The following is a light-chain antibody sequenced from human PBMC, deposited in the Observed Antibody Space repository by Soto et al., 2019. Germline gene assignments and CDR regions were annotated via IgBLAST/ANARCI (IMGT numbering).Light chain of an antibody. J-gene: IGKJ2*01. CDR1: ESVSSY. CDR2: DSI. V-gene: IGKV3-11*01. CDR3: QQRGNWPPT. Sequence: DIVLTQSPATLPLSPGESATLSCRASESVSSYLAGYQQKPGQAPRLLIYDSINRATGIPARFSGSGSGTDFTLTISSLEPEDFAIYYCQQRGNWPPTFGQGTKLEIK.